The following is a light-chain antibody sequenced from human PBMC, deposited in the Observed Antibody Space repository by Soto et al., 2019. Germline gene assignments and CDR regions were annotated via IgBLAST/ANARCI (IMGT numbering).Light chain of an antibody. Sequence: EIVLTQSPATLSLSPGERATLSCRASQSVSSYLAWYQQNPGQAPSLLIYDASNRATGIPARFSGSGSGTDFPLTNSSLGPEDFAVYNCQQRSNWPRGTFGQGTKGEIK. CDR3: QQRSNWPRGT. CDR2: DAS. J-gene: IGKJ1*01. CDR1: QSVSSY. V-gene: IGKV3-11*01.